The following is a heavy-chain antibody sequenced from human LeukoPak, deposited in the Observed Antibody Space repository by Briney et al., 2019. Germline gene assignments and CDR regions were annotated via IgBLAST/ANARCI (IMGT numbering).Heavy chain of an antibody. CDR1: GFTFSSYS. V-gene: IGHV3-21*01. CDR3: ARDKIVGATHFDY. Sequence: GGSLRLSCAASGFTFSSYSMNRVRQVPGKGLEWVSSISTSSSYIYYADSVKDRFTVSRDNAKNSLYLQMNSLRAEDTAVYYCARDKIVGATHFDYWGQGTLVTVSS. J-gene: IGHJ4*02. D-gene: IGHD1-26*01. CDR2: ISTSSSYI.